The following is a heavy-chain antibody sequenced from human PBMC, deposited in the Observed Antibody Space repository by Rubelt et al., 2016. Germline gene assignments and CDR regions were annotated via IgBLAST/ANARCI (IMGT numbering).Heavy chain of an antibody. CDR3: ARTKTVEMATIPLAY. Sequence: QVQLVQSGAEVKKPGASVKVSCKASGYTFTSYYMHWVRQAPGQGLEWMGIINPSGGSTSYGQKFQGRGTMTSDTSTSTVYMELSSLRSEDTAVYYGARTKTVEMATIPLAYWGQGTLVTVSS. CDR1: GYTFTSYY. J-gene: IGHJ4*02. V-gene: IGHV1-46*01. D-gene: IGHD5-24*01. CDR2: INPSGGST.